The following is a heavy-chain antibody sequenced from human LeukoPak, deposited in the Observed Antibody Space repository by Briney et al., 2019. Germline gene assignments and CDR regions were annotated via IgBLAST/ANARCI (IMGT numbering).Heavy chain of an antibody. V-gene: IGHV1-46*01. J-gene: IGHJ4*02. D-gene: IGHD2-15*01. CDR1: GYSFTSNY. CDR3: ARDAAYCSGGSCYFPPGY. Sequence: ASVKVSCKASGYSFTSNYIHWVRQAPGQGLEWMGIINPSGGSTSYAQKFQGRVTMTRDTSTSTVYMELSSLRSEDTAVYYCARDAAYCSGGSCYFPPGYWGQGTLVTVSS. CDR2: INPSGGST.